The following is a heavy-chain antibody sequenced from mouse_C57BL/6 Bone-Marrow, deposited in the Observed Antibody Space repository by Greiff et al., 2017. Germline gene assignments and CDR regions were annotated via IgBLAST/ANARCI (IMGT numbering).Heavy chain of an antibody. CDR2: ISSGSSTI. CDR1: GFTFSDYG. V-gene: IGHV5-17*01. J-gene: IGHJ3*01. D-gene: IGHD1-2*01. Sequence: EVKVVESGGGLVKPGGSLKLSCAASGFTFSDYGMHWVRQAPEKGLEWVAYISSGSSTIYYADTVKGRFTISRDNAKNTLFLQMTSLRSEDTAMYYCARPITTASSFAYWGQGNLVTVSA. CDR3: ARPITTASSFAY.